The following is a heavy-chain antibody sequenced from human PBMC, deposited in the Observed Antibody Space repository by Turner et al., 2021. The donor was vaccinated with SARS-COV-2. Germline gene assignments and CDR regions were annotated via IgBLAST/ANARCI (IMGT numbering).Heavy chain of an antibody. V-gene: IGHV3-33*01. D-gene: IGHD6-25*01. CDR1: GFTFSFHG. J-gene: IGHJ4*02. Sequence: QVHLVESGGGVVQPGNSLRLSCAASGFTFSFHGMHWVRQAPGKGPEWVAMIHYDDRREYYADSVKGRFTVSRDNSNNTLYLQMNSLRVEDTAIYYCARGSNTEKVAAFDSWGQGTLVTVSS. CDR3: ARGSNTEKVAAFDS. CDR2: IHYDDRRE.